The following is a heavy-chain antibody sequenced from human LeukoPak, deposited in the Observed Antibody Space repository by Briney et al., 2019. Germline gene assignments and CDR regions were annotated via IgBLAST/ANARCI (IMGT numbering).Heavy chain of an antibody. D-gene: IGHD6-19*01. Sequence: GGSLRLSCTASGFTFGDYAMSWVRQAPGKGLEWVGFIRSKAYGETPEYAASVKGGVTISRDDSKSIAYLQMNSLKTEDTALYYCTRGGIAVVFFDYWGQGTLVTVSS. CDR3: TRGGIAVVFFDY. CDR1: GFTFGDYA. CDR2: IRSKAYGETP. J-gene: IGHJ4*02. V-gene: IGHV3-49*04.